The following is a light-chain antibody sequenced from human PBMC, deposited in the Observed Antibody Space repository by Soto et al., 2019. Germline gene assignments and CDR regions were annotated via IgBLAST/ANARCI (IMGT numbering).Light chain of an antibody. V-gene: IGKV1-5*03. CDR3: QQYNTDAYP. J-gene: IGKJ2*01. Sequence: DIQMTQSPSTLSASVGDRVTITCRASQSIDTWLAWYQQKPGKAPKLLIFQASRLESGVPSRFSGSGSGTQFTLTISSLQPDDFATDYCQQYNTDAYPFGRGTKLEIK. CDR1: QSIDTW. CDR2: QAS.